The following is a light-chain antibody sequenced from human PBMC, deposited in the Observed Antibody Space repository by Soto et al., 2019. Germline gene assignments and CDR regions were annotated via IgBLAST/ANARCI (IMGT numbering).Light chain of an antibody. CDR3: QLYGSCWM. Sequence: EIVLTQSPGTLSLSPGERATLSCRASQSVSSSYLAWYQQKPGQAPRLLIYGASSRATGIPDRFSGSGSGADFTLTISRLEPEDFAVYYCQLYGSCWMFGQGTKVDIK. J-gene: IGKJ1*01. CDR1: QSVSSSY. V-gene: IGKV3-20*01. CDR2: GAS.